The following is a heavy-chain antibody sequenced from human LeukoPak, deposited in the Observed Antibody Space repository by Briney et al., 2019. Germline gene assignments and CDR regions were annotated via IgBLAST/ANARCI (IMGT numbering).Heavy chain of an antibody. D-gene: IGHD3-10*01. Sequence: GGSLRLSCAASGFTFSSYSMNWVRQAPGKGLEWVSSISSSSSYIYYADSVKGRSTISRDNAKNSLYLQMNSLRAEDTAVYYCARGSSMVRGALKYNWFDPWGQGTLVTVSS. J-gene: IGHJ5*02. CDR3: ARGSSMVRGALKYNWFDP. CDR1: GFTFSSYS. CDR2: ISSSSSYI. V-gene: IGHV3-21*01.